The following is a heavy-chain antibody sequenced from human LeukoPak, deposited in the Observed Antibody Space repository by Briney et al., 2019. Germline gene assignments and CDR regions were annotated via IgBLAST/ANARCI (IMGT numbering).Heavy chain of an antibody. D-gene: IGHD3-9*01. Sequence: SETLSLTCTVSGGSISSYYWSWIRQPPGKGLEWIGYMYHSGSTNYNPSLKTRVTISLDTSKNKFSLNLSCVTAADTAVYYCAVGILSYFYFDYWGQGTLVTVSS. CDR3: AVGILSYFYFDY. J-gene: IGHJ4*02. CDR2: MYHSGST. CDR1: GGSISSYY. V-gene: IGHV4-59*01.